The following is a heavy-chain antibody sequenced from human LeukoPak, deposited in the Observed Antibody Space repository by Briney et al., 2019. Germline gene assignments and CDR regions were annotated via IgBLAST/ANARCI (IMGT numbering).Heavy chain of an antibody. Sequence: ASVKVSCKASGYTFTGYYMHWVRQAPGQGLQWMGWINPNSGGTNYAQKFQGRVTMTRDTSISTAYMELSRLRSDDTAVYYCAREAPSTKLRYMDVWGKGTTVTVSS. CDR3: AREAPSTKLRYMDV. CDR1: GYTFTGYY. J-gene: IGHJ6*03. D-gene: IGHD2-21*01. V-gene: IGHV1-2*02. CDR2: INPNSGGT.